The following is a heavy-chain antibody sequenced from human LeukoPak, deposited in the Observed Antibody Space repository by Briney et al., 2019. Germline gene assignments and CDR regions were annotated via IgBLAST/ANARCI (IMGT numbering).Heavy chain of an antibody. D-gene: IGHD6-19*01. Sequence: PGGSLRLSRAASGFTFSSYAMSWVRQAPGKGLEWVSAISGSGGSTYYADSVKGRFTISRDNSKNTLYLQLNSLRAEDTAVYYCAKDPHGAIAVAGPFDYWGQGTLVTVSS. CDR3: AKDPHGAIAVAGPFDY. CDR1: GFTFSSYA. V-gene: IGHV3-23*01. CDR2: ISGSGGST. J-gene: IGHJ4*02.